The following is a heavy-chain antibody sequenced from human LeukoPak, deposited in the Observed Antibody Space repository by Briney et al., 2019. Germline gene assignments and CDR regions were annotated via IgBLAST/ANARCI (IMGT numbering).Heavy chain of an antibody. J-gene: IGHJ4*02. CDR2: ITGGGHST. D-gene: IGHD4-17*01. V-gene: IGHV3-23*01. CDR1: GFTFSSYA. Sequence: GGSLKLSCAASGFTFSSYAMSWVRQAPGKGLEWVSAITGGGHSTYYADSVKGRFTISRDNSKNTLYLQLNSLTAEDTAIYYCTTYTVTPRHFDYWGQGTLVTVSS. CDR3: TTYTVTPRHFDY.